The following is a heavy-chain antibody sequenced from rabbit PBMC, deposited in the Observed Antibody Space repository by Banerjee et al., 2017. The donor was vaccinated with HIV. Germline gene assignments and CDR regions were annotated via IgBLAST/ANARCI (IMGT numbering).Heavy chain of an antibody. CDR2: IATGSGNT. Sequence: QEHLEESGGDLVKPEGSLTLTCTASGFSFNNNYVMCWVRQAPGKGLEWIGCIATGSGNTYYASWVSGRFTISKTSSTTVTLQMTSLTAADTATYFCARTGYVGYDLCGPGTLVTVS. D-gene: IGHD7-1*01. J-gene: IGHJ4*01. CDR3: ARTGYVGYDL. V-gene: IGHV1S45*01. CDR1: GFSFNNNYV.